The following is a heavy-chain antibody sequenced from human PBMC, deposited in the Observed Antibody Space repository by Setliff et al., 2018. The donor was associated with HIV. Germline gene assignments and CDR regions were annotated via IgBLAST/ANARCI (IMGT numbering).Heavy chain of an antibody. J-gene: IGHJ6*03. V-gene: IGHV4-34*01. Sequence: SETLSLTCTVSGGSISSYYWSWIRQPPGKGLEWIGEIHHSGITNYKPSLKSRVTISADTSKNQFSLKLSSMTAADTAVYYCARGYDYGDFHYYYYYMDVWGKGTTVTVSS. CDR1: GGSISSYY. D-gene: IGHD4-17*01. CDR2: IHHSGIT. CDR3: ARGYDYGDFHYYYYYMDV.